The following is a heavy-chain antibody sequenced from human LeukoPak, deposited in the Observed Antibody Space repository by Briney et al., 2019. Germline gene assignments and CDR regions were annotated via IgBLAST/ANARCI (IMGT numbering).Heavy chain of an antibody. CDR3: ARLTYIAIKP. CDR2: IYSGGST. CDR1: GFTVSDNY. V-gene: IGHV3-53*01. D-gene: IGHD5-18*01. J-gene: IGHJ5*02. Sequence: GGSLRLSCAASGFTVSDNYMNWVRQAPGKGLEWVSIIYSGGSTYYADSVKGRFTISRDNSKNTLFLQMNSLRAEDTAVYYCARLTYIAIKPWGQGTLVTVSS.